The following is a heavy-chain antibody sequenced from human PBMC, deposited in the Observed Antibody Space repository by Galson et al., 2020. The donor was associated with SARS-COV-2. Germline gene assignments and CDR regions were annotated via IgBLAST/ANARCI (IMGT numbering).Heavy chain of an antibody. V-gene: IGHV4-34*01. CDR1: GGSFSGYY. D-gene: IGHD3-16*02. J-gene: IGHJ4*02. Sequence: SETLSLTCAVYGGSFSGYYWSWIRQPPGKGLEWIGEINHSGSTNYNPSLKSRVTISVDTSKNQFSLKLSSVTAADTAVYYCARAKIGVWGSYRYWGQGTLVTVSS. CDR2: INHSGST. CDR3: ARAKIGVWGSYRY.